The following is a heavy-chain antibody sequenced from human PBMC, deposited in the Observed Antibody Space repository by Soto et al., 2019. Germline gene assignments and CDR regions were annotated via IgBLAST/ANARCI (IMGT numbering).Heavy chain of an antibody. J-gene: IGHJ1*01. CDR3: GGGIELAGTPPSPH. D-gene: IGHD6-19*01. Sequence: EVQLVQSGAEVKKPGESLKISCKGSGYSFTSYWIGWVRQMPGKGLEWMGIIYPGDSDTRYSPSFQGQVTISADKSISTPYRKWRSLRASNTPMFSCGGGIELAGTPPSPHGGQATLVT. CDR1: GYSFTSYW. V-gene: IGHV5-51*01. CDR2: IYPGDSDT.